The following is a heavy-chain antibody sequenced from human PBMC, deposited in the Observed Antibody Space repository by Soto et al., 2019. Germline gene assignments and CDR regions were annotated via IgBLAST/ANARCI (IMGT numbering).Heavy chain of an antibody. V-gene: IGHV5-10-1*01. CDR2: IDPSDSYT. Sequence: GESLKISCKGSGYSFTSCWISWVRQMPGKGLEWMGRIDPSDSYTNYSPSFQGHVTISADKSISTAYLQWSSLKASDTAMYYCARRSGSYYHYYYYGMDVWGQGTTVTVSS. J-gene: IGHJ6*02. CDR1: GYSFTSCW. D-gene: IGHD1-26*01. CDR3: ARRSGSYYHYYYYGMDV.